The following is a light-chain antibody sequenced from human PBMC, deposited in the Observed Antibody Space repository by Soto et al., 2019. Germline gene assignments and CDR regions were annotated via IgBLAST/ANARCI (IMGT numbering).Light chain of an antibody. CDR3: QSYDSSLRGSV. V-gene: IGLV1-40*01. Sequence: QSVLTQPPSVSGAPGQRVTISCTGSSSNIGAGYDVHWYQQLPGTAPKLLIYGNSNRPSGVPDRLSGSKSGTSASLAITGLQAEDEADYYRQSYDSSLRGSVFGGGTKLTVL. CDR2: GNS. J-gene: IGLJ3*02. CDR1: SSNIGAGYD.